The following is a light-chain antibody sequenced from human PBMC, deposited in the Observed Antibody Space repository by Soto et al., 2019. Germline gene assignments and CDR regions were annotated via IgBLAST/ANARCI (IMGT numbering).Light chain of an antibody. V-gene: IGLV2-23*01. CDR2: EDT. Sequence: QSVLTQPASVSGSPGQSITISCTGTSSDVGSYNHVSWYQQHPGKAPQFLIYEDTKRPSGVSDRFSGSKSGNTASLTISGLQAEYEADYYCGSYVGRSSLVFGGGTTLAVL. CDR1: SSDVGSYNH. CDR3: GSYVGRSSLV. J-gene: IGLJ3*02.